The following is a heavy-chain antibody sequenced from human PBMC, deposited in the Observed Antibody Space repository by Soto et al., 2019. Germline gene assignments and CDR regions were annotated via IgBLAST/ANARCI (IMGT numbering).Heavy chain of an antibody. CDR2: IKSKTDGGTT. V-gene: IGHV3-15*01. J-gene: IGHJ3*02. Sequence: PGVSLRLSCAASGFTFSNAWMSWVRQAPGKGLEWVGRIKSKTDGGTTDYAAPVKGRFTISRDDSKNTLYLQMNSLKTEDTAVYYCTKAPNIVATSDAFDIWGQGTMVTVSS. CDR3: TKAPNIVATSDAFDI. D-gene: IGHD5-12*01. CDR1: GFTFSNAW.